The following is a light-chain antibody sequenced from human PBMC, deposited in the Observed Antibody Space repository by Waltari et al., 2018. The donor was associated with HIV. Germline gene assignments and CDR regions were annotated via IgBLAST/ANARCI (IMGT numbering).Light chain of an antibody. V-gene: IGKV1-9*01. CDR2: AAS. CDR3: QQLNSYPCT. CDR1: QGISSS. Sequence: IQSTQSPSFLSASVGDRVTITCRASQGISSSLDWYQQKPGKAPKLLIYAASTLHSGVPSRFSGSGSGTECTLTISSLQPEDFVTYSCQQLNSYPCTFGPGTKVDIK. J-gene: IGKJ3*01.